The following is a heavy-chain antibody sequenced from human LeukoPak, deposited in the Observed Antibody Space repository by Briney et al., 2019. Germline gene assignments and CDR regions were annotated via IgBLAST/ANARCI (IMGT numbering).Heavy chain of an antibody. V-gene: IGHV3-7*01. CDR2: IKQDGSEK. CDR3: AIRSGKLRYPFDAFDI. Sequence: PGGSLRLSCAASGFTFSSYWTSWVRQAPGKGLEWVANIKQDGSEKYYVDSVKGRFTISRDNAKNSLYLQMNSLRAEDTAVYYCAIRSGKLRYPFDAFDIWGQGTMVTVSS. J-gene: IGHJ3*02. D-gene: IGHD3-10*01. CDR1: GFTFSSYW.